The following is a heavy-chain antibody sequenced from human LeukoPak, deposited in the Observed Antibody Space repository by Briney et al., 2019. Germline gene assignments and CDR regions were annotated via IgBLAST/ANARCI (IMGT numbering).Heavy chain of an antibody. V-gene: IGHV4-39*07. D-gene: IGHD3-16*02. Sequence: PSETLSLTCTVSGGSISRSSYYWGWIRQPPGKGLEWIGSIYYSGSTYYNPSLKSRVTISVDTSKNQFSLKLSSVTAADTAVYYCARDEPMITFGGVIVDAFDIWGQGTMVTVSS. CDR3: ARDEPMITFGGVIVDAFDI. CDR2: IYYSGST. CDR1: GGSISRSSYY. J-gene: IGHJ3*02.